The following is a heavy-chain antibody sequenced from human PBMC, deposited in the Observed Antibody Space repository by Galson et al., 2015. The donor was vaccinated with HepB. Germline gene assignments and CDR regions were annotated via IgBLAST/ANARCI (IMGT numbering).Heavy chain of an antibody. Sequence: SLRLSCAASGFIFSSYNMNWVRQAPGKGLEWVSYISTRSTIYYADSVKGRFTISRDNAKNSLYLQMNSLRAEDTAVYYCARGTYSSAWFEGSWGQGTLVTVSS. CDR3: ARGTYSSAWFEGS. V-gene: IGHV3-48*01. CDR2: ISTRSTI. D-gene: IGHD6-19*01. J-gene: IGHJ4*02. CDR1: GFIFSSYN.